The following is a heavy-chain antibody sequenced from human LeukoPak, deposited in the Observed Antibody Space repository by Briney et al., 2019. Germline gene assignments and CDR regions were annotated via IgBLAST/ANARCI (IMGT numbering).Heavy chain of an antibody. J-gene: IGHJ4*02. D-gene: IGHD2-2*01. CDR1: GYTFTGYY. V-gene: IGHV1-2*02. CDR2: INPNSGGT. Sequence: ASVKVSCKASGYTFTGYYMRWVRQAPGQGLEWMGWINPNSGGTNYAQKFQGRVTMTRDTSISTAYMELSRLRSDDTAVYYCARDLRYCSSTSCYSHGYWGQGTLVTVSS. CDR3: ARDLRYCSSTSCYSHGY.